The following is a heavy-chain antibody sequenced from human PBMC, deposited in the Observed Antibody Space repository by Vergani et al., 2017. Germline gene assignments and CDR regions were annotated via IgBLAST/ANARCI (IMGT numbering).Heavy chain of an antibody. CDR2: VLFDGSNE. J-gene: IGHJ4*02. V-gene: IGHV3-30*02. CDR1: GFTFNRYG. D-gene: IGHD2-15*01. Sequence: QVQLVQSGGGVVQPGGSLRLSCVASGFTFNRYGMQWVRQAPGTGLEWVAYVLFDGSNEYYADSVKGRFIVSRDNSNDALYLQMNSLRTDDTAVYYCARDLAYCHEGSCALWGQGSVVTVSS. CDR3: ARDLAYCHEGSCAL.